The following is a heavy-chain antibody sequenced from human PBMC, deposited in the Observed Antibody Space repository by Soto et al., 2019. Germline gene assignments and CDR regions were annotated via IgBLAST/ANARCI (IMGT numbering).Heavy chain of an antibody. J-gene: IGHJ4*02. CDR2: IYYSGST. CDR1: GGSISSSSYY. V-gene: IGHV4-61*05. CDR3: ARSWDPPTVIFDY. Sequence: SETLSLTCTVSGGSISSSSYYCGWIRPPPGKGLEWIGYIYYSGSTNYNPSLKSRVTISVDTSKNQFSLKLSSVTAADTAVYYCARSWDPPTVIFDYWGQGTQVTVSS. D-gene: IGHD4-17*01.